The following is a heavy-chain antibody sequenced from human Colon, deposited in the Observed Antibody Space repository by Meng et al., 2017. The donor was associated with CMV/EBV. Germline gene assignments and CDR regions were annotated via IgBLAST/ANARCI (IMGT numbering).Heavy chain of an antibody. V-gene: IGHV3-30*02. J-gene: IGHJ3*02. CDR2: IRYDGSDT. Sequence: GESLKISCTGSGSAFDSYPVNWVRQAPGKGLEWVAFIRYDGSDTSYADSVKGRFTISRDNSKNTLFLQMNSLRPDDTAVYSCARGRGFDSSGYYPRDSFDIWGQGTMVTVSS. D-gene: IGHD3-22*01. CDR3: ARGRGFDSSGYYPRDSFDI. CDR1: GSAFDSYP.